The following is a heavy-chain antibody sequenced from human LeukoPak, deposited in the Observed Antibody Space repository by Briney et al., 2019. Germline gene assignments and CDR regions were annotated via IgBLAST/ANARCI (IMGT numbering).Heavy chain of an antibody. J-gene: IGHJ4*02. CDR1: GFTFSTYS. CDR2: ISSGSSYI. CDR3: AKDTGATTEPG. V-gene: IGHV3-21*04. Sequence: GGSLRLSCAASGFTFSTYSMNWVREAPGKGVEWVSSISSGSSYIHYADSVKGRFTISRDNAKNSLYLQMNSLRAEDTAVYYCAKDTGATTEPGWGQGTLVTVSS. D-gene: IGHD1-26*01.